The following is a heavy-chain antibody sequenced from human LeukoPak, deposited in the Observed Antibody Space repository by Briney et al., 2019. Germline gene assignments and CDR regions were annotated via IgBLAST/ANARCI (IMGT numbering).Heavy chain of an antibody. CDR1: GFTFSSYW. Sequence: PGGSLRLSCAASGFTFSSYWMSWVRQALGKGLEWVANIKQDGSEKYYVDSVKGRFTISRDNDKNSLYLQMNSLRAEDTAVYYCARAPNAIGYYYYYMDVWGKGTTVTISS. V-gene: IGHV3-7*01. CDR3: ARAPNAIGYYYYYMDV. J-gene: IGHJ6*03. CDR2: IKQDGSEK. D-gene: IGHD2-21*01.